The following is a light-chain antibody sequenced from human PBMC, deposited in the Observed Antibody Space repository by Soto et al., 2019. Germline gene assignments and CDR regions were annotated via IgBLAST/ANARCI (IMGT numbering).Light chain of an antibody. J-gene: IGKJ1*01. Sequence: ETVLTQSPGTLSLSPGERATLSCRASQSVRSSYLAWYQQKPGQTPRLLIYGASSRATGIPDRFSGSGSGTDFTLTISRLEPEDFAVYFCQHYSSPPATFGQGTKVEIK. V-gene: IGKV3-20*01. CDR1: QSVRSSY. CDR2: GAS. CDR3: QHYSSPPAT.